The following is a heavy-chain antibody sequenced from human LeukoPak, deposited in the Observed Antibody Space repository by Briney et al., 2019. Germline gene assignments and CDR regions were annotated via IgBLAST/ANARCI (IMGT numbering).Heavy chain of an antibody. J-gene: IGHJ6*03. CDR1: GFTFSSYG. Sequence: GGSLRLSCAASGFTFSSYGMHWDRQAPGKGLEWVAFIRYDGSNKYYADSVKGRFTISRDNSKNTLYLQMNSLRAEDTAVYYCAKDYGGYSYGSHYYMDVWGKGTTVTVSS. CDR2: IRYDGSNK. CDR3: AKDYGGYSYGSHYYMDV. D-gene: IGHD5-18*01. V-gene: IGHV3-30*02.